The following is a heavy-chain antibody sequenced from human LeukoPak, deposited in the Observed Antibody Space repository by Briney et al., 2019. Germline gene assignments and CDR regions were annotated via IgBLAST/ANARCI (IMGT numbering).Heavy chain of an antibody. CDR1: GYTFTDYY. CDR3: ARNKEGKSLDY. Sequence: ASVKVSCKASGYTFTDYYIHWVRQAPGQGLEWMAWMNPNSGGTSYAQKFQGRVTVTRDTSISTAYMELSRLKFDDAAVYYCARNKEGKSLDYWGQGTLVTVSS. J-gene: IGHJ4*02. CDR2: MNPNSGGT. V-gene: IGHV1-2*02.